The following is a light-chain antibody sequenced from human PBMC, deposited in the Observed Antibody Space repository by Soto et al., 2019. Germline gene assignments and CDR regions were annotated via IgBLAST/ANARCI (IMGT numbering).Light chain of an antibody. CDR1: QSVSGTY. Sequence: EIVLTQSPGTLSLSPGERATLSCRASQSVSGTYLTWYQHKPGQAPRLLIYEASRRATGIPDRFSGSGSGTEFTLTISSLQSEDFAVYYCQQYNNWPTFGGGTKVDIK. CDR2: EAS. V-gene: IGKV3-20*01. CDR3: QQYNNWPT. J-gene: IGKJ4*01.